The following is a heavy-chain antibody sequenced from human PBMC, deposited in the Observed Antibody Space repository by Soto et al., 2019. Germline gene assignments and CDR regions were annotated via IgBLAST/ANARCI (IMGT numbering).Heavy chain of an antibody. CDR1: GFTFSSYA. CDR3: ARGNSSTPHNSGY. J-gene: IGHJ4*02. D-gene: IGHD6-13*01. CDR2: ISYDGSNK. Sequence: QVQLVESGGGVVQPGRSLRLSCAASGFTFSSYAMHWVRQAPGKGLEWVAVISYDGSNKYYADSVKGRFTISRDNSKNTLYLQMNSLRAEDTAVYYCARGNSSTPHNSGYWGQGTLVTVSS. V-gene: IGHV3-30-3*01.